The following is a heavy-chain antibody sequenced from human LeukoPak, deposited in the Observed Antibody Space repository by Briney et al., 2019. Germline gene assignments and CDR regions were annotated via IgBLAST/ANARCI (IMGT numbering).Heavy chain of an antibody. D-gene: IGHD3-22*01. CDR3: ARSRPGYYYDSSGYPDV. J-gene: IGHJ6*02. Sequence: PSETLSLTCAVYGGSFSGYYWSWIRQPPGKGLEWIGEINHSGSTNYNPSLKSRVTISVDTSKNQFSLKLSSVTAADTAVYYCARSRPGYYYDSSGYPDVWGQGTTVTVSS. CDR1: GGSFSGYY. CDR2: INHSGST. V-gene: IGHV4-34*01.